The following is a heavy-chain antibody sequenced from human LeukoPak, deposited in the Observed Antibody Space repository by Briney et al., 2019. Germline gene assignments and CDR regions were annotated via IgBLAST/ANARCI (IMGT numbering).Heavy chain of an antibody. Sequence: ASVKVSCKASGYTFTSYGISWVRQAPRQGLEWMGWISAYNGNTNYAQKLQGRVTMTTDTSTSTAYMELRSLRSDDTAVYYCARDGQSIAVAATGDYWGQGTLVTVSS. V-gene: IGHV1-18*01. CDR3: ARDGQSIAVAATGDY. D-gene: IGHD6-19*01. CDR1: GYTFTSYG. CDR2: ISAYNGNT. J-gene: IGHJ4*02.